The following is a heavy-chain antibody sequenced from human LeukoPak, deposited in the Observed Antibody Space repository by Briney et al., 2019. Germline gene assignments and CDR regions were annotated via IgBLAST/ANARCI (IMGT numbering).Heavy chain of an antibody. D-gene: IGHD3-22*01. CDR3: VRLRRNSDTSGYYYYYDF. CDR2: ISVRSNYI. J-gene: IGHJ4*02. V-gene: IGHV3-21*01. Sequence: PGGSLRLSCVASGYTFSSFSINWVRQAPGKGLEWVSSISVRSNYIYYADSVRGRFSISRDDARDSLFLQMNSLRAEDTGVYYCVRLRRNSDTSGYYYYYDFWGQGTLVTVSS. CDR1: GYTFSSFS.